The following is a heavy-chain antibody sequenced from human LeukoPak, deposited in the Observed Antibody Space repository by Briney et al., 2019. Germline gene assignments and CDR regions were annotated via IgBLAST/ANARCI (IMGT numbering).Heavy chain of an antibody. CDR2: IYYSGST. CDR1: GGSISSYY. CDR3: ARQSGYSYGWNYLNWFDH. J-gene: IGHJ5*02. Sequence: PSETLSLTCTVSGGSISSYYRSWIRQPPGKGLEWIGYIYYSGSTNYNPSLKSRVTISVDTSKNQFSLKLSSVTAADTAVYYCARQSGYSYGWNYLNWFDHWGQGTLVTVSS. V-gene: IGHV4-59*08. D-gene: IGHD5-18*01.